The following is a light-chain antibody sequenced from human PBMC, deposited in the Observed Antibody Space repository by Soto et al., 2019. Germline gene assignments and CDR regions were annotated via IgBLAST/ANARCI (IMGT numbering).Light chain of an antibody. CDR2: DAS. V-gene: IGKV3-20*01. Sequence: EIVMTQSPATLSVSPGERVTLSCRASQSLTRNLAWYQHKPGQAPRLLIYDASLRATGVPDRFSGSGSGTDFTLTITRLEPDDSAVYYCQQHGISRITFGQGTRLEI. CDR1: QSLTRN. CDR3: QQHGISRIT. J-gene: IGKJ5*01.